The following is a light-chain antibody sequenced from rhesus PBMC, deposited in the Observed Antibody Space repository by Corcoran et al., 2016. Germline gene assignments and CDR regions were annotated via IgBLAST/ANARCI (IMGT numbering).Light chain of an antibody. Sequence: DIQMTQSPSSLSASVGDRVTITCRASQGISSWLAWYQQKPGKAPNLLIYKASSLQSGVPSRFSGSGSGTAVTLTISSLRPEDFAPYYCHPYYSAPFTFGPGTKLDIK. CDR2: KAS. J-gene: IGKJ3*01. CDR3: HPYYSAPFT. CDR1: QGISSW. V-gene: IGKV1-21*01.